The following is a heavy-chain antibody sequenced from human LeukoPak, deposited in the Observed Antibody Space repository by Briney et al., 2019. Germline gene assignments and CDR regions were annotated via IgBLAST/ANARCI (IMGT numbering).Heavy chain of an antibody. V-gene: IGHV4-59*01. CDR2: IYYSGST. Sequence: SETLSLTCTVSDGSISSYYWSWIRQPPGKGLEWIGYIYYSGSTNYNPSLKSRVTISVDTSKNQFSLRLSSVTAADTAVYYCARDIYGSFDYWGQGTLVTVSS. D-gene: IGHD2-15*01. CDR1: DGSISSYY. J-gene: IGHJ4*02. CDR3: ARDIYGSFDY.